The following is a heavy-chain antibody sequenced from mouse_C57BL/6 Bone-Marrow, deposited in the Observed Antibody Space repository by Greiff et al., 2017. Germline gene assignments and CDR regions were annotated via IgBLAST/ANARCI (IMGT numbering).Heavy chain of an antibody. V-gene: IGHV5-16*01. CDR2: INYDGSST. D-gene: IGHD1-1*02. Sequence: EVMLVESEGGLVQPGSSMKLSCTASGFTFSDYYMAWVRQVPEKGLEWVANINYDGSSTYYLDSLKSRFIISRDNAKNILYLQMSSLKSEDTATYYCARDKGYSFGDWGQGTTLTVSS. CDR3: ARDKGYSFGD. CDR1: GFTFSDYY. J-gene: IGHJ2*01.